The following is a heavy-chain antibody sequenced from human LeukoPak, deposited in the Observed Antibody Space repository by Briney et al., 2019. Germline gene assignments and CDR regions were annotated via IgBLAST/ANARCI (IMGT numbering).Heavy chain of an antibody. V-gene: IGHV3-48*01. D-gene: IGHD1-14*01. CDR3: ARAAQPGFDP. Sequence: GGSLRLSCGASGLTFSTYSMNWVRQAPGKGLEWVSYISSDSGTIYYADSVRGRFTISRDNAKNSLYLQMNSLRAEDTAVYYCARAAQPGFDPWGQGTLVTVSS. CDR1: GLTFSTYS. CDR2: ISSDSGTI. J-gene: IGHJ5*02.